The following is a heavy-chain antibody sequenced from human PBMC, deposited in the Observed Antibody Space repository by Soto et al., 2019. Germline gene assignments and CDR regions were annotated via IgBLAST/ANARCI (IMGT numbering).Heavy chain of an antibody. CDR1: GGSISSYY. J-gene: IGHJ5*02. D-gene: IGHD3-10*01. CDR2: IYYSGST. V-gene: IGHV4-59*01. Sequence: QVQLQESGPGLVKPSETLSLTCTVSGGSISSYYWSWIRQPPGKGLEWIGYIYYSGSTNYNPSLKSRVTISVDTSKNQFSLKLSSVTAADTAVYYCARGGLWFGELSPNWFDPWGQGTLVTVSS. CDR3: ARGGLWFGELSPNWFDP.